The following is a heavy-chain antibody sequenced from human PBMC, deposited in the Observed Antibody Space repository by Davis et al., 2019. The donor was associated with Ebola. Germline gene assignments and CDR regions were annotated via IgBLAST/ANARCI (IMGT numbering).Heavy chain of an antibody. CDR3: AWDFDRVRT. D-gene: IGHD3-22*01. V-gene: IGHV3-74*01. CDR2: ISPDGSAT. Sequence: HTGGSLRLSCAASGFSFSNYWIHWVRQAPGKGPVWVSRISPDGSATGYADSMKGRFTISRDNAKNTLYLQMNSLSAEDTAVYYCAWDFDRVRTWGQGTLVTVSS. J-gene: IGHJ4*02. CDR1: GFSFSNYW.